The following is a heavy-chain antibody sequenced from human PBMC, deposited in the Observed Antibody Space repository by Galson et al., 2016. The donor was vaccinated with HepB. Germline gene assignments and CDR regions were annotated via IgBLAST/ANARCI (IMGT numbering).Heavy chain of an antibody. V-gene: IGHV1-2*06. Sequence: SVTVSCKASGYTFNGYYMHWVRQAAGKGLEWMGRGNPNRGDTNYAQKLQGRVSMTRDSSLSTAFMELTRLRSDDTAVYCCLRGKYYYASSGYFDYWGQGTLVTISS. J-gene: IGHJ4*02. CDR1: GYTFNGYY. CDR2: GNPNRGDT. D-gene: IGHD3-22*01. CDR3: LRGKYYYASSGYFDY.